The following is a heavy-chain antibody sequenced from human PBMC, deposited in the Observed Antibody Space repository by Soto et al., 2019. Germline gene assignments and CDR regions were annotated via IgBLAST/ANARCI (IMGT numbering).Heavy chain of an antibody. J-gene: IGHJ3*01. Sequence: QVQLQESGPGLVKPSQTLSLTCTVSGASITSGGYFWTWIRQHPGEGLEWIGYIRDSGTTSYNPSLKSRVTIPLDSSKNQFSLRLTSVTAGDTAEYCCAREPVTWGQGTMVTVS. CDR3: AREPVT. D-gene: IGHD4-17*01. V-gene: IGHV4-31*03. CDR1: GASITSGGYF. CDR2: IRDSGTT.